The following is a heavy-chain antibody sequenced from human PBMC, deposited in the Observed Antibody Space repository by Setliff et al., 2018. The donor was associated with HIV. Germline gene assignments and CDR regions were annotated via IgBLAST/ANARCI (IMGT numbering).Heavy chain of an antibody. CDR3: SLGYCSGGSCYSDPEVAFDI. CDR1: GFTFSSYW. D-gene: IGHD2-15*01. Sequence: LRLSCAASGFTFSSYWIHWVRQAPGKGLVWVSRISADGSDTSYADSVKGRFTISRDNAMNTAYLQMNSLRGEDTALYYCSLGYCSGGSCYSDPEVAFDIWGQGTMVTGSS. V-gene: IGHV3-74*01. J-gene: IGHJ3*02. CDR2: ISADGSDT.